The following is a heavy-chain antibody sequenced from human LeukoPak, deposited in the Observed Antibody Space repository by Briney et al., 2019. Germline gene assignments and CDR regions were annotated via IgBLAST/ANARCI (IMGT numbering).Heavy chain of an antibody. CDR2: IGTAGNT. J-gene: IGHJ6*02. D-gene: IGHD6-19*01. V-gene: IGHV3-13*01. CDR1: GFTFSSHD. Sequence: PGGSLRLSCAASGFTFSSHDMHWVRQPTGKCLEWVSVIGTAGNTYYTDSVKGRFTISRENAKNSLYLQMDNLRAEDTAVFYCAKDRWIAVAGTGYYYGMDVWGQGTTVTVSS. CDR3: AKDRWIAVAGTGYYYGMDV.